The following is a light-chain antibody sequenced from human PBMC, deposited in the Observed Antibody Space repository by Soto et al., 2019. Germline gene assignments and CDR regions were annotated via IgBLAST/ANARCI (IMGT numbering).Light chain of an antibody. V-gene: IGKV3-11*01. CDR3: QHRASCPIP. Sequence: EIVLTQAPATLSLSPGERATLSCRASQSVGRFVAWYQQKPGQAPTLLIYETSTRTTGIPVRFSGSGSWTDFSLTSSGVDPEDSALYYCQHRASCPIPFGGGTKVEIK. CDR1: QSVGRF. CDR2: ETS. J-gene: IGKJ4*01.